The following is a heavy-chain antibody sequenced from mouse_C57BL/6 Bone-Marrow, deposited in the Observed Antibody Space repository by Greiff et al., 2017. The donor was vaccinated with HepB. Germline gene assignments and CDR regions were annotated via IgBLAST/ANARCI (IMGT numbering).Heavy chain of an antibody. CDR3: AREGGVVDYYYAMDY. Sequence: EVKVVESGGGLVKPGGSLKLSCAASGFTFSSYAMSWVRQTPEKRLEWVATISDGGSYTYYPDNVKGRFTISRDNAKNNLYLQMSHLKSEDTAMYYCAREGGVVDYYYAMDYWGQGTSVTVSS. V-gene: IGHV5-4*01. CDR1: GFTFSSYA. CDR2: ISDGGSYT. D-gene: IGHD1-1*01. J-gene: IGHJ4*01.